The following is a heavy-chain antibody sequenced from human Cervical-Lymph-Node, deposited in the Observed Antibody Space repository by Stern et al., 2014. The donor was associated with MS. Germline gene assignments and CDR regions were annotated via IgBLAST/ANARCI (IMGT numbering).Heavy chain of an antibody. D-gene: IGHD2-2*01. CDR3: ATHAPGVVPAALDY. J-gene: IGHJ4*02. V-gene: IGHV2-5*02. CDR2: IYWDDSK. CDR1: GFSLSTRGVG. Sequence: QITLKESGPTLVKPTQTLTLTCTFSGFSLSTRGVGEGWIRQPPGKALEWLAFIYWDDSKRYSPSLKNRLTITKDTSKNQVVLTMNNMDPVDTATFYCATHAPGVVPAALDYWGQGTLVTVS.